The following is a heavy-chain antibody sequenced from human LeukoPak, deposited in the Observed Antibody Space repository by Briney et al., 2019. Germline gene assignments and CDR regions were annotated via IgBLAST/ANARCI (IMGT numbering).Heavy chain of an antibody. CDR3: AKGKAIVYGSGSAFDY. D-gene: IGHD3-10*01. J-gene: IGHJ4*02. V-gene: IGHV3-30*02. CDR2: MRYDGSNK. Sequence: GGSLRLSCAASGFTFSSYGMHWVRQAPGKGLEWVAFMRYDGSNKYYADSVKGRFTISRDNSKNTLYLQMNSLRAEDTAVYYCAKGKAIVYGSGSAFDYWGQGTLVTVSS. CDR1: GFTFSSYG.